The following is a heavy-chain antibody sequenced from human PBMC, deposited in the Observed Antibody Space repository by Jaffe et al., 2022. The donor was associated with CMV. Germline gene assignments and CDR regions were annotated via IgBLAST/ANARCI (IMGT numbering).Heavy chain of an antibody. CDR3: ARGIVAVAGDWYFDL. CDR1: GGSISSYY. V-gene: IGHV4-59*01. Sequence: QVQLQESGPGLVKPSETLSLTCTVSGGSISSYYWSWIRQPPGKGLEWIGYIYYSGSTNYNPSLKSRVTISVDTSKNQFSLKLSSVTAADTAVYYCARGIVAVAGDWYFDLWGRGTLVTVSS. CDR2: IYYSGST. J-gene: IGHJ2*01. D-gene: IGHD6-19*01.